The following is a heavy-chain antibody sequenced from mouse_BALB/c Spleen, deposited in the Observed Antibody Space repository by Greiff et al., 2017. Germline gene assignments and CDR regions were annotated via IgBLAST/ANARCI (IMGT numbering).Heavy chain of an antibody. Sequence: DVQLVESGGGLVQPGGSLKLSCAASGFTFSSYGMSWVRQTPDKRLELVATINSNGGSTYYPDSVKGRFTISRDNAKNTLYLQMSSLKSEDTAMYYCAREWYGNSYYYAMDYWGQGTSVTVSS. D-gene: IGHD2-10*02. CDR1: GFTFSSYG. V-gene: IGHV5-6-3*01. CDR2: INSNGGST. J-gene: IGHJ4*01. CDR3: AREWYGNSYYYAMDY.